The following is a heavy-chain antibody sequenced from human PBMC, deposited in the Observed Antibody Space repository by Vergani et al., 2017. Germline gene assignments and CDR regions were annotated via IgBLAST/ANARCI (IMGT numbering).Heavy chain of an antibody. CDR1: GGSISSSSYY. J-gene: IGHJ3*02. V-gene: IGHV4-39*07. D-gene: IGHD2-2*02. CDR3: AXVAYPPIYCSSTSCYTGAFDI. Sequence: QLQLQESGPGLVKPSETLSLTCTVSGGSISSSSYYWGWIRQPPGKGLEWIGSIYYSGSTYYNPSLKSRVTISVDTSKNHFSLKLSSVTAADTAVYYCAXVAYPPIYCSSTSCYTGAFDIWGQGTMVTVSS. CDR2: IYYSGST.